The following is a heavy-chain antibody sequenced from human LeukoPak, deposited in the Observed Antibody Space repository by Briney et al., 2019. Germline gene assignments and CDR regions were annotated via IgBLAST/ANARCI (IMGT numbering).Heavy chain of an antibody. CDR3: ARPDGYIRMKYYFDY. Sequence: PGGSLRLSCAASGFTFSSYAIHWVRQAPGKGLEWVAVISFDGSNKYYADSVKGRFTISRDNSKNTLYLQMNSLRAEDTAVYYCARPDGYIRMKYYFDYWGQGTLVTVSS. J-gene: IGHJ4*02. CDR2: ISFDGSNK. V-gene: IGHV3-30-3*01. CDR1: GFTFSSYA. D-gene: IGHD5-24*01.